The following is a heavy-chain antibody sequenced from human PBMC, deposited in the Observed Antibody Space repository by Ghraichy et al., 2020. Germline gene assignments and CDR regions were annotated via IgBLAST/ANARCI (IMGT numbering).Heavy chain of an antibody. CDR2: IWYDGSNK. J-gene: IGHJ4*02. Sequence: GGSLRLSCAASGFTFSSYGMHWVRQAPGKGLEWVAVIWYDGSNKYYADSVKGRFTISRDNSKKTLFLQMNSLRAEDTAVYYCTRDLGGHSYDWSPGHWGQGTLITVSS. V-gene: IGHV3-33*01. CDR1: GFTFSSYG. CDR3: TRDLGGHSYDWSPGH. D-gene: IGHD5-18*01.